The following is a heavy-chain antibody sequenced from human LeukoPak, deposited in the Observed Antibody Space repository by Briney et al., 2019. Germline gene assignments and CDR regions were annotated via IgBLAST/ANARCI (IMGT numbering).Heavy chain of an antibody. CDR3: AKSPQRTSYYIDY. CDR2: ISGSGGSK. V-gene: IGHV3-23*01. J-gene: IGHJ4*02. Sequence: PGGSLRLSCAASGFTFSNYAMNWARQAPGKGLEWVSAISGSGGSKYYADSVKGRFTISRDNSKNTLYLQMNSLRAEDTAVYYCAKSPQRTSYYIDYWGQGTLVTVSS. CDR1: GFTFSNYA.